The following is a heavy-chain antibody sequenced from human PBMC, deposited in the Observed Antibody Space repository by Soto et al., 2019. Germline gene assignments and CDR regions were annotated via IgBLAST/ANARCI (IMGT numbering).Heavy chain of an antibody. J-gene: IGHJ4*02. Sequence: EVQLVESGGDLVKPGGSLRLSCAVSDYNFNNAWMNWVRQAPGKGLEWVGRIKSKNDGGIIDYAAPVNGRFIISRDDSKNTLYLQMTSLKIEDTAVYYCATDGRWSAYWGQGTLVTVSS. D-gene: IGHD3-3*01. CDR2: IKSKNDGGII. V-gene: IGHV3-15*07. CDR1: DYNFNNAW. CDR3: ATDGRWSAY.